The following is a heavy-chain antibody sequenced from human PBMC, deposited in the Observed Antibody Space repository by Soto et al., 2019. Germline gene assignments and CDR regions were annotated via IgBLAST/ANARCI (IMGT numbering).Heavy chain of an antibody. CDR1: GFTFTSSA. D-gene: IGHD4-4*01. V-gene: IGHV1-58*01. CDR3: ARDNDYSPEYFDY. Sequence: SVKVSCKDSGFTFTSSAVQWVRQAPGQRLEWIGWIVDCSGNTNYAQKFQVRVNMTRDTSTSTAYMELRSLRSDDTAVYYCARDNDYSPEYFDYWGQGTLITVSS. J-gene: IGHJ4*02. CDR2: IVDCSGNT.